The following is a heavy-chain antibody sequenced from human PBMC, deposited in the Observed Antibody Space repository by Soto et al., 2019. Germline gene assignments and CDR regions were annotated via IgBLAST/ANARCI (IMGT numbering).Heavy chain of an antibody. CDR1: GLSFSNAW. D-gene: IGHD2-15*01. Sequence: EVQLVDSGGGLVKPGGSLRLSCAASGLSFSNAWMNWVRQAPGKGLEWVGQIRSKTDGGTIFYPAPVKDRVIISRDDSRHTLYLQMNSLKTEDKAVYYCTTAHARSPDYWGQGTLVTVST. J-gene: IGHJ4*02. V-gene: IGHV3-15*01. CDR2: IRSKTDGGTI. CDR3: TTAHARSPDY.